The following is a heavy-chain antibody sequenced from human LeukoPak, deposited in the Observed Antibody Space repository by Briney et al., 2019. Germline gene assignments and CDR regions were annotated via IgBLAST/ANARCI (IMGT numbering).Heavy chain of an antibody. CDR2: INPNSGGT. CDR3: ARATYSSNGWYESY. V-gene: IGHV1-2*02. Sequence: ASVKVSCKASGYTFTGYYMHWVRQAPGQGREWVGWINPNSGGTNYAQKFQGRVTMTRDTSISTAYMELSRLRSDDTAVYYCARATYSSNGWYESYWGQGTLVTVSS. CDR1: GYTFTGYY. D-gene: IGHD6-19*01. J-gene: IGHJ4*02.